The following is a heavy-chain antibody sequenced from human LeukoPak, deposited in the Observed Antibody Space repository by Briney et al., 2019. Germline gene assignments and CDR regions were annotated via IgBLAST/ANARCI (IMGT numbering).Heavy chain of an antibody. V-gene: IGHV1-46*01. CDR2: INPSGGST. Sequence: GASVTVSCKASGYTFTSYYMHWVRQAPGQGLEWMGIINPSGGSTSYAQKFQGRVTMTRDTSTNTVYMELSSLRSEDTAVYFCAGATLSDYYFNYWGQGTLVTVSS. CDR1: GYTFTSYY. CDR3: AGATLSDYYFNY. J-gene: IGHJ4*02.